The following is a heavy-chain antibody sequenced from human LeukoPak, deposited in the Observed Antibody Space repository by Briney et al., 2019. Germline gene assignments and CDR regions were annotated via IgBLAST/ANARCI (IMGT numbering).Heavy chain of an antibody. Sequence: GGSLRLSCAASGFTFSSYAMHWVRQAPGKGLEWVAFIRYDGSNKNYAESVKGRFAISRDNSKNTLYLQMNSLRAEDTAVYYCARDKGYYYDSSGNFYYFDYWGQGTLVTVSS. D-gene: IGHD3-22*01. J-gene: IGHJ4*02. CDR3: ARDKGYYYDSSGNFYYFDY. CDR2: IRYDGSNK. CDR1: GFTFSSYA. V-gene: IGHV3-30*09.